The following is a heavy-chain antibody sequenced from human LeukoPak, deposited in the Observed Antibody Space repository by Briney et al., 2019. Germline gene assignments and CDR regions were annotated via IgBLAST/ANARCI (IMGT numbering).Heavy chain of an antibody. CDR2: ISYDGSNK. Sequence: GGSLRLSCAASGFTFSSYAMHWVRQAPGKGLEWVAVISYDGSNKYYADSVKGRFTISRDNSKNTLYLQMNSLRAEDTAVYYCARETRSSSSINWFDPWGQGTLVTVSS. J-gene: IGHJ5*02. D-gene: IGHD6-13*01. CDR3: ARETRSSSSINWFDP. V-gene: IGHV3-30-3*01. CDR1: GFTFSSYA.